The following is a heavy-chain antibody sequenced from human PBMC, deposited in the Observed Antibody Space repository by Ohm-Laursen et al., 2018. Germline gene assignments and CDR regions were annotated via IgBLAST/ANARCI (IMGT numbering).Heavy chain of an antibody. V-gene: IGHV3-53*01. Sequence: SLRLSCSASGFTVSSIYMSWVRQASGKGLEWVSVIYSGGSTYYADSVKGRFTISKDNSKNTLYLQMNRLRAEDTAVYYCVWTSHIWGQGTMVTVSS. CDR3: VWTSHI. CDR2: IYSGGST. D-gene: IGHD2-21*01. CDR1: GFTVSSIY. J-gene: IGHJ3*02.